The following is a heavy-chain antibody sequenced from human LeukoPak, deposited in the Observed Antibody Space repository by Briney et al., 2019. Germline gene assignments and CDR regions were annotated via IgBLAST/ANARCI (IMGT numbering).Heavy chain of an antibody. Sequence: GGSLRLSCAASGFTFSTYVMNWVRQAPGKGLEWVSTISDSGGSTYYADSVKGRFTISRENSKSTLYLQMNSLRAEDTAVYYCGRYYVMDVWGQGTSVTVSS. CDR2: ISDSGGST. V-gene: IGHV3-23*01. CDR1: GFTFSTYV. J-gene: IGHJ6*02. CDR3: GRYYVMDV.